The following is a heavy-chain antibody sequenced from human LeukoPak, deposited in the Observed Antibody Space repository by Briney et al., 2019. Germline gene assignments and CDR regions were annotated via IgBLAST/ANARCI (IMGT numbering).Heavy chain of an antibody. V-gene: IGHV1-2*04. CDR1: GYTFTGHY. D-gene: IGHD6-13*01. Sequence: GASVKVSCKASGYTFTGHYMHWVRQAPGQGLEWMGWINPNSGGTNYAQKFQGWVTMTRDTSISTAYMELSRLRSDDTAVYYCARVSSSFYHDAFDIWGQGTMVTVSS. J-gene: IGHJ3*02. CDR3: ARVSSSFYHDAFDI. CDR2: INPNSGGT.